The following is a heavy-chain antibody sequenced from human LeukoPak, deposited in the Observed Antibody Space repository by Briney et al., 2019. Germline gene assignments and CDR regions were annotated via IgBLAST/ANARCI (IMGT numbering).Heavy chain of an antibody. V-gene: IGHV3-33*08. CDR3: AREVPNYYGMDV. J-gene: IGHJ6*02. Sequence: GGSLRLSCAASGFSFSNTWMNWARLAPGKGLEWVAVIWYDGSNKYYADSVKGRFTISRDNSKNTLYLQMNSLRAEDTAVYYCAREVPNYYGMDVWGQGTTVTVSS. D-gene: IGHD1-1*01. CDR1: GFSFSNTW. CDR2: IWYDGSNK.